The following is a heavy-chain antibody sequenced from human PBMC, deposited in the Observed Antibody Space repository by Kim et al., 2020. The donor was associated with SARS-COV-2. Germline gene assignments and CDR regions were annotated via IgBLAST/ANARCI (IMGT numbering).Heavy chain of an antibody. CDR1: GGSLSSSSYY. J-gene: IGHJ6*03. Sequence: SETLSLTCTVSGGSLSSSSYYWGWIRQSPGKGLEWIGTAYYSGNTYYNSSLKSRVTISVDTSKNQFSLKLGYVTAADTAVYYCKRQQRYSSSWYVACYYYYMDVWGKETTVTVS. D-gene: IGHD6-13*01. V-gene: IGHV4-39*01. CDR3: KRQQRYSSSWYVACYYYYMDV. CDR2: AYYSGNT.